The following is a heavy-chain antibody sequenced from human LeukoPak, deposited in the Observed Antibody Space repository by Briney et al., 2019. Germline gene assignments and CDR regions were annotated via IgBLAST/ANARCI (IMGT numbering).Heavy chain of an antibody. CDR1: GYTFTGYY. CDR2: ISAYNGNT. CDR3: AREVRGVISP. Sequence: ASVKVSCKASGYTFTGYYMHWVRQAPGQGLEWMGWISAYNGNTNYAQKLQGRVTMTTDTSTSTAYMELRSLRSDDTAVYYCAREVRGVISPWGQGTLVTVSS. J-gene: IGHJ5*02. V-gene: IGHV1-18*04. D-gene: IGHD3-10*01.